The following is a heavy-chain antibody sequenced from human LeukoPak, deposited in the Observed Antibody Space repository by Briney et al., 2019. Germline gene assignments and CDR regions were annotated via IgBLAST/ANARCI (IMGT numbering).Heavy chain of an antibody. V-gene: IGHV3-30*18. J-gene: IGHJ4*02. D-gene: IGHD2-2*01. Sequence: GTSLSLPCGASGFTFMSYVLNWVRQAPCHGLEWMAVISHDGSEKYYADSVKGRFTISRDNSKNTLYLQMNSLRAEDTAVYYCAKEYYTTTNCLGDWGLGTLVTVSS. CDR3: AKEYYTTTNCLGD. CDR2: ISHDGSEK. CDR1: GFTFMSYV.